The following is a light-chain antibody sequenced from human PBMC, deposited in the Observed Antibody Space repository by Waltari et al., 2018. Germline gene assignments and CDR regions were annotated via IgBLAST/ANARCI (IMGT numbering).Light chain of an antibody. CDR2: KVS. Sequence: DVVLTQSPLSLSVTLGQPASISCRSRQSLVHDDGNIYLNLFTQRPGQSQRRLIFKVSNRDSGVPDTFSGSGSGTDFTLKISRVEAEDVGVYYCMQATLWPWTFGQGTKVEVK. J-gene: IGKJ1*01. CDR3: MQATLWPWT. V-gene: IGKV2-30*02. CDR1: QSLVHDDGNIY.